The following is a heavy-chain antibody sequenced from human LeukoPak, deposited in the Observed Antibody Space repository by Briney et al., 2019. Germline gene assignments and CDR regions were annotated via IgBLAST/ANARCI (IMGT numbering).Heavy chain of an antibody. CDR3: ASRPGPLDY. CDR2: ISYDGSNK. Sequence: GRSLRLSCAASGFTFSSYAMHWVRQAPGKGLEWVAVISYDGSNKYYADSVKGRFTISRDNSKNALYLQMNSLRAEDTAVYYCASRPGPLDYWGQGTLVTVSS. V-gene: IGHV3-30-3*01. CDR1: GFTFSSYA. J-gene: IGHJ4*02.